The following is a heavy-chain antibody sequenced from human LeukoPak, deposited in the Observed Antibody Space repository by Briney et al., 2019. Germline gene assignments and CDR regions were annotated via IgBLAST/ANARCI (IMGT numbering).Heavy chain of an antibody. D-gene: IGHD2-2*01. CDR3: ARDSAHIVVVPVVIPPGLDNWFDP. CDR1: GFTFSSYE. Sequence: GGSLRLSCAPPGFTFSSYEMNWVRQAPGRGLEWLSYISRSAGTISYADSVKGRFISSRDNAKNSLYLQMNSLRAEDTAVYYCARDSAHIVVVPVVIPPGLDNWFDPWGQGTLVTVSS. J-gene: IGHJ5*02. V-gene: IGHV3-48*03. CDR2: ISRSAGTI.